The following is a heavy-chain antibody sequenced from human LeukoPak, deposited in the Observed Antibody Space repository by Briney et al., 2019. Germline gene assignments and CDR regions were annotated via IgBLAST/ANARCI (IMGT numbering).Heavy chain of an antibody. V-gene: IGHV3-7*05. CDR3: VRDPDILTGIAFDI. Sequence: GGSLRLSCAASGFTFSSYAMIWVRQAPGKGLEWVANIKHDGSQKYYVDSVKGRFTIARDNAKNSVYLQLNSLRAEDTAVYYCVRDPDILTGIAFDIWGQGTMVTVSS. D-gene: IGHD3-9*01. CDR1: GFTFSSYA. CDR2: IKHDGSQK. J-gene: IGHJ3*02.